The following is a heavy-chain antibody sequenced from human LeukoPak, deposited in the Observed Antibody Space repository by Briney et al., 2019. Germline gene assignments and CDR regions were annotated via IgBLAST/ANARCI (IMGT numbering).Heavy chain of an antibody. CDR3: ARDTVSGRYYDSAEGLDAFDI. V-gene: IGHV3-21*01. Sequence: GGSLRLSCAASGFTFSSYSMNWVRQAPGKGLEWVSSISSSSSYIYYADSVKGRFTISRDNAKNSLYLQMNSLRAEDTAVYYCARDTVSGRYYDSAEGLDAFDIWGQGTMVTVSS. J-gene: IGHJ3*02. CDR1: GFTFSSYS. CDR2: ISSSSSYI. D-gene: IGHD3-22*01.